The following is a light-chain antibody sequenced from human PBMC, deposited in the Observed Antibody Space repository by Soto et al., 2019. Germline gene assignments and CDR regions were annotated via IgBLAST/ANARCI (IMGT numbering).Light chain of an antibody. CDR3: QQYNKWPPYT. Sequence: EIVMTQSPATLSVSPGERATLSCRASQSVSSNLAWYQQKPGQAPRLLIYAASTRATGIPARFSGSGSGTEFTLTISSLQSEDFAVYYCQQYNKWPPYTFGQGPKLEIK. V-gene: IGKV3-15*01. J-gene: IGKJ2*01. CDR1: QSVSSN. CDR2: AAS.